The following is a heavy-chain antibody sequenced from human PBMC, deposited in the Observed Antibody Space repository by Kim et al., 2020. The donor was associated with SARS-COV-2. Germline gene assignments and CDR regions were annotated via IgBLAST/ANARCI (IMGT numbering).Heavy chain of an antibody. V-gene: IGHV4-59*01. Sequence: SLKSRVTISVDTSKNQFSLKLSSVTAADTAVYYCARDLGMATSYNWFDPWGQGTLVTVSS. CDR3: ARDLGMATSYNWFDP. D-gene: IGHD5-12*01. J-gene: IGHJ5*02.